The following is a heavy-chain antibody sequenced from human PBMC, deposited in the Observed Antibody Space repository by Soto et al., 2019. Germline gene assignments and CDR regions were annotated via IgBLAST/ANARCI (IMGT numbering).Heavy chain of an antibody. CDR2: ISYDGSNK. D-gene: IGHD2-21*01. J-gene: IGHJ4*02. CDR1: GFTFSSYG. V-gene: IGHV3-30*18. Sequence: GGSLRLSCAASGFTFSSYGMHWVRQAPGKGLEWVAVISYDGSNKYYADSVKGRFTISRDNSKNTLYLQMNSLRAEDTAVYYCAKGLVIAIGSWVDYWGQGTLVTVSS. CDR3: AKGLVIAIGSWVDY.